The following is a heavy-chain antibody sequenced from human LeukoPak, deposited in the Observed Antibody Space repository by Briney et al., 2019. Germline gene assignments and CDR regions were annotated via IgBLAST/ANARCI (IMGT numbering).Heavy chain of an antibody. V-gene: IGHV4-39*01. CDR2: IYYSGST. J-gene: IGHJ4*02. CDR1: GGSISSYY. CDR3: ARQRSDTIFGVVIMIEFDY. D-gene: IGHD3-3*01. Sequence: SETLSLTCTVSGGSISSYYWGWIRQPPGKGLEWIGSIYYSGSTYYNPSLKSRVTISVDTSKNQFSLKLSSVTAADTAVYYCARQRSDTIFGVVIMIEFDYWGQGTLVTVSS.